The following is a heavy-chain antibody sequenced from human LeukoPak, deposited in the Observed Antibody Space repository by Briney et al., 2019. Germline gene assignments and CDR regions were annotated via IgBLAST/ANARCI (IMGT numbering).Heavy chain of an antibody. CDR3: AKALAAAVDY. CDR2: ISYDGSNK. D-gene: IGHD6-13*01. V-gene: IGHV3-30*18. CDR1: GFTFSSYG. Sequence: GGSLRLSCAASGFTFSSYGKHWVRQAPGKGLEWVAVISYDGSNKYYADSVKGRFTISRDNSKNTLYLQMNSLRAEDTAVYYCAKALAAAVDYWGQGTLDTVSS. J-gene: IGHJ4*02.